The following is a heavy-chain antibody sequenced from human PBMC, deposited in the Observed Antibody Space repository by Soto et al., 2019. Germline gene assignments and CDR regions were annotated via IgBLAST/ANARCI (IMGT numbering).Heavy chain of an antibody. V-gene: IGHV4-59*01. CDR1: GGSISSYY. Sequence: QVQLQESGPGLVKPSETLSLTCTVSGGSISSYYWSWIRQPPGKGLEWIGYIYYSGSTNYNPSLKSRVTISVDTSKNQFSLKPSSVTAADTAVYYCARDVGTGGDYYYYGMDVWGQGTTVTVSS. CDR3: ARDVGTGGDYYYYGMDV. D-gene: IGHD7-27*01. J-gene: IGHJ6*02. CDR2: IYYSGST.